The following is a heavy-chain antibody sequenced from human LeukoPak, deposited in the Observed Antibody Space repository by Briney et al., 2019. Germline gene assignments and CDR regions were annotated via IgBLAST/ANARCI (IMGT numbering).Heavy chain of an antibody. Sequence: GGSLRLSCAASGFTFSNYNMNWVRQAPGKGLEWVSCISSSSSYIYYGDSVKGRFTISRDNAKNSLYLQMNSLRAEDTAVYYCASLIAAAEGDYWGQGTLVTVSS. CDR3: ASLIAAAEGDY. CDR2: ISSSSSYI. J-gene: IGHJ4*02. CDR1: GFTFSNYN. D-gene: IGHD6-13*01. V-gene: IGHV3-21*01.